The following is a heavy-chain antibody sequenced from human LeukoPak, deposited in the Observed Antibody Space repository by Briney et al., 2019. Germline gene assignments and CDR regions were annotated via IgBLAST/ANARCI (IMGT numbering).Heavy chain of an antibody. CDR2: LSTRSSSK. J-gene: IGHJ4*02. D-gene: IGHD1-26*01. V-gene: IGHV3-11*01. Sequence: RGGPLRLSCAAYGFSFSDSYMAWVRQAPGKGLEWISNLSTRSSSKAYADSVKGRFVVSRDNGNTSLYLHMTSLGVADTAVYFCVREIGTYFDYWGQGALVTVSS. CDR1: GFSFSDSY. CDR3: VREIGTYFDY.